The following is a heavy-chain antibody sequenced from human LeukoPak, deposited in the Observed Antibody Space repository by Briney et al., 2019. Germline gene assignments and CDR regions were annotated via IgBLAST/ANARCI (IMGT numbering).Heavy chain of an antibody. D-gene: IGHD2-2*01. J-gene: IGHJ4*02. CDR1: GFTFSTYW. Sequence: GGSLRLSCAASGFTFSTYWTHWVRQAPGKGLVWVSRINPDGSSTSYADSVKGRFTISRDNAKNTLYLQMNSLRAEDTGVFYCARGRYFTSASCYLDYWGREPLVPVPS. V-gene: IGHV3-74*01. CDR2: INPDGSST. CDR3: ARGRYFTSASCYLDY.